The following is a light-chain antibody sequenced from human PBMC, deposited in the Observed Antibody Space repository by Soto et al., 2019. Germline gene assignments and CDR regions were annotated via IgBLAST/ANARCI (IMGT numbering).Light chain of an antibody. CDR2: DAS. CDR3: QQRPNWPRGT. V-gene: IGKV3-11*01. CDR1: QSVSTF. J-gene: IGKJ2*01. Sequence: EVVLTQFPVNLSLSLGEGATLSCRASQSVSTFLAWYQQKPGQAPRLLIYDASKRAAGIPARFSGSGSGTDFTLTIGSLLPEDSAVYYCQQRPNWPRGTFGQGTKLEIK.